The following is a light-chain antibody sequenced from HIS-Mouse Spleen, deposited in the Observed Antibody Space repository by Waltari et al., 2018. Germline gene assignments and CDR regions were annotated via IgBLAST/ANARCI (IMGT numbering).Light chain of an antibody. CDR1: QGISRW. J-gene: IGKJ4*01. CDR2: ASA. V-gene: IGKV1-12*01. CDR3: QQANSFPPLT. Sequence: DIQMTQSPSSVSAYVEDRVTITCRASQGISRWLAWYQQKPAEAPKILIYASASLQSGVLSTCSGSGSCTDFTLTISSLQPEDFATYYCQQANSFPPLTSGGGTKVEIK.